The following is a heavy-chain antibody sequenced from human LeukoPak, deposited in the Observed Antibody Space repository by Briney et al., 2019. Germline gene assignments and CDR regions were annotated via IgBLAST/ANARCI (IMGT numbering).Heavy chain of an antibody. CDR1: GFTFSSYS. D-gene: IGHD4/OR15-4a*01. Sequence: GGSLRLSCAASGFTFSSYSMNWVRQAPGKGLEWVSYISSSSTIYYVDSVKGRFTISRDNAKNSLYLQMNSLRAEDTAVYYRARAWAYGGYYWGQGTLVTVSS. CDR2: ISSSSTI. V-gene: IGHV3-48*04. J-gene: IGHJ4*02. CDR3: ARAWAYGGYY.